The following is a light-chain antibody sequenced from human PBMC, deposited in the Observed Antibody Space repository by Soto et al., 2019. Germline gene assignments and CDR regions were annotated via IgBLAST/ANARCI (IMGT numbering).Light chain of an antibody. CDR1: RSDVGGYNL. Sequence: QSVLTQTASVSGSPGQSITLPCTGSRSDVGGYNLVSWYQQHPGKAPKLLISDDNKRPSGVSDRFSGSKSGNTASLTISGLQAEDEGDYYCSSYAGRITLVFGGGTKLTVL. CDR3: SSYAGRITLV. V-gene: IGLV2-23*01. J-gene: IGLJ2*01. CDR2: DDN.